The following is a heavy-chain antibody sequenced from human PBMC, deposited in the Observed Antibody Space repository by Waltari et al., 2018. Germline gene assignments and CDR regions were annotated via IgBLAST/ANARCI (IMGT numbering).Heavy chain of an antibody. J-gene: IGHJ6*02. CDR2: INHSGST. D-gene: IGHD3-3*01. Sequence: QVQLQQWGAGLLKPSETLSLTCAVYGGSFSGYYWSWIRQPPGKGLEWIGEINHSGSTNYNPSLKSRVTISVDTSKNQFSLKLSSVTAADTAVYYCARNPNVLRFLEWRSGRSSYYGMDVWGQGTTVTVSS. CDR1: GGSFSGYY. V-gene: IGHV4-34*01. CDR3: ARNPNVLRFLEWRSGRSSYYGMDV.